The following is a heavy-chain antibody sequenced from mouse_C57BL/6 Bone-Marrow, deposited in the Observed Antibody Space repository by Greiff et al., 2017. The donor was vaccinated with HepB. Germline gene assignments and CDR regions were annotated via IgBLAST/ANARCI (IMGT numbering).Heavy chain of an antibody. D-gene: IGHD1-1*01. V-gene: IGHV2-2*01. CDR1: GFSLTSYG. CDR3: ARMPYYYGSSYVGYAMDY. CDR2: IWSGGST. J-gene: IGHJ4*01. Sequence: VQLKESGPGLVQPSQSLSITCTVSGFSLTSYGVHWVRQSPGKGLEWLGVIWSGGSTDYNAAFISRLSISKDNSKSQVFFKMNSLQAADTAIYYCARMPYYYGSSYVGYAMDYWGQGTSVTVSS.